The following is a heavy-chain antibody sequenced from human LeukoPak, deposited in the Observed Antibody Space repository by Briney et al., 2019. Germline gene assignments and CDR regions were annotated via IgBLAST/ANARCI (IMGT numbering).Heavy chain of an antibody. CDR1: GYSISSGYY. V-gene: IGHV4-38-2*02. CDR3: ARDFSYDSSGYYPIHDAFDI. CDR2: IYHSGST. D-gene: IGHD3-22*01. J-gene: IGHJ3*02. Sequence: PSETLSLTCTVSGYSISSGYYWGWIRQPPGKGLEWIGSIYHSGSTYYNPSLKSRVTISVDTSKNQFSLKLSSVTAADTAVYYCARDFSYDSSGYYPIHDAFDIWGQGTMVTVSS.